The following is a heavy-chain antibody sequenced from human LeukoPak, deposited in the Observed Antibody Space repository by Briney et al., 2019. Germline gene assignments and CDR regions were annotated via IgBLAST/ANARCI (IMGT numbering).Heavy chain of an antibody. J-gene: IGHJ4*02. CDR1: GGTFSSYT. CDR3: ARHRVGGSYFDY. CDR2: IIPILGIA. Sequence: GASVKVSCKASGGTFSSYTISWVRQASGQGLEWMGRIIPILGIANYAQKFQGRVTITADKSTSTAYMELSSLRSEDTAAYYCARHRVGGSYFDYWGQGTLVTVSS. D-gene: IGHD1-26*01. V-gene: IGHV1-69*02.